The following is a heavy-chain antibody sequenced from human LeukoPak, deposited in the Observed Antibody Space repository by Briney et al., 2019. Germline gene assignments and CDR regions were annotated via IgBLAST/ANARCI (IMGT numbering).Heavy chain of an antibody. J-gene: IGHJ3*02. CDR2: IYPGDSDT. V-gene: IGHV5-51*01. CDR3: ARTSGYRPHAFDI. CDR1: GYSFTSYW. D-gene: IGHD5-12*01. Sequence: GESLKISCKGSGYSFTSYWIGWVRQMPGKGLGWMGIIYPGDSDTRYSPSFQGQVTISADKTISTAYLQWSSLKASDTAMYYCARTSGYRPHAFDIWGQGTMVTVSS.